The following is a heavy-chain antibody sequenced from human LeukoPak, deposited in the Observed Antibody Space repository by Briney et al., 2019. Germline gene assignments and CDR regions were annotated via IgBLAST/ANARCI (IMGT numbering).Heavy chain of an antibody. V-gene: IGHV1-3*01. CDR1: GYTFTIYA. CDR3: ARYYGGMAAAGSGYFDY. D-gene: IGHD6-13*01. Sequence: ASVNVSCKASGYTFTIYAMHWVRQAPGQRLEWMGWINAGNGNTKYSQKFQGRVTITRDTSASTAYMELSSLRSEDTAVYYCARYYGGMAAAGSGYFDYWGQGTLVTVSS. CDR2: INAGNGNT. J-gene: IGHJ4*02.